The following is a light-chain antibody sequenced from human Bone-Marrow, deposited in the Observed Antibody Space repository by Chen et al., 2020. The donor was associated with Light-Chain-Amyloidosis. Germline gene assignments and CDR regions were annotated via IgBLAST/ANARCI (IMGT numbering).Light chain of an antibody. CDR1: QSIATS. Sequence: VLTQSPATLSASPGEGVTLSCRASQSIATSLAWYQHKPGQAPRLIIYNALVRPTGIPDRFVGSGSGTEFPLTIRALQSEDFAFYSCQHYNHWPRTFGQGTQVDI. V-gene: IGKV3-15*01. CDR3: QHYNHWPRT. J-gene: IGKJ1*01. CDR2: NAL.